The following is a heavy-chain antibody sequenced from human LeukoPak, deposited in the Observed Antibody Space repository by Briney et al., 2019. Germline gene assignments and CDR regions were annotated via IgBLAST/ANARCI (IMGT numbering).Heavy chain of an antibody. CDR1: GGSVSSGSYY. CDR2: IYYSGST. D-gene: IGHD3-10*01. CDR3: AYHGSGSYNWFDP. J-gene: IGHJ5*02. V-gene: IGHV4-61*01. Sequence: PSETLSLTCTVSGGSVSSGSYYWSWTRQPPGKGLEWIGYIYYSGSTNYNPSLKSRVTISVDTSKNQFSLKLSSVTAADTAVYYCAYHGSGSYNWFDPWGQGTLVTVSS.